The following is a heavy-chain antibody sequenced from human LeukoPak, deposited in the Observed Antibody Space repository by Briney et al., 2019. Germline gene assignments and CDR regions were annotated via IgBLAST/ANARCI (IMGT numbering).Heavy chain of an antibody. V-gene: IGHV3-33*01. Sequence: GRSLRLSCAASGFTFSSYGMHWVRQAPGKGLEWVAVIWYDGSNKYYADSVKGRFTISRDNSKNTLYLQMNSLRAEDTAVYYCATIPFDSSGFYDAFDIWGQGTMVTVSS. J-gene: IGHJ3*02. CDR3: ATIPFDSSGFYDAFDI. CDR1: GFTFSSYG. CDR2: IWYDGSNK. D-gene: IGHD6-19*01.